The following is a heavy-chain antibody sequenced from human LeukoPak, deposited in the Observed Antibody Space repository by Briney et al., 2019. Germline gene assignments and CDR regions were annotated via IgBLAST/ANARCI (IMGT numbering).Heavy chain of an antibody. Sequence: SGSLSLTCTVSGGSIRTYYWSWIRQPPGKGLEWIGYIYYSGSNRYNPSLESRVTISVDMSKNQFSLNLTSVTAADTAVYYCATDRHSSSWYVFDYWGEGTPVTASA. V-gene: IGHV4-59*08. CDR3: ATDRHSSSWYVFDY. CDR1: GGSIRTYY. D-gene: IGHD6-13*01. CDR2: IYYSGSN. J-gene: IGHJ4*02.